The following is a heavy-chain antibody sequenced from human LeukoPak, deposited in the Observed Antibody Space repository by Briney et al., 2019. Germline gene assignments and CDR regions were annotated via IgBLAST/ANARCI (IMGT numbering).Heavy chain of an antibody. V-gene: IGHV4-39*07. CDR2: IYYSGST. J-gene: IGHJ4*02. D-gene: IGHD6-13*01. CDR1: GGSISSSSYY. CDR3: ARVEQLVFDY. Sequence: SETLSLTCTVSGGSISSSSYYWGWIRQPPGKGLEWTGSIYYSGSTYYNPSLKSRVTISVDTSKNQFSLKLSSVTAADTAVYYCARVEQLVFDYWGQGTLVTVSS.